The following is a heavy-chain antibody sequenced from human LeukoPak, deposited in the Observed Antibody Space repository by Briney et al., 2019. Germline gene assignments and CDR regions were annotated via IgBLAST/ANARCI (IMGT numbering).Heavy chain of an antibody. CDR2: IWSDGSNQ. V-gene: IGHV3-33*06. D-gene: IGHD4-11*01. J-gene: IGHJ4*02. Sequence: GGSLRLSCAASKFTFSHYGMHWVRQAPGKGLQWVAVIWSDGSNQYYADSVKGRFTISRDNSNNMVYLQMNSLGVDDTGVYYCAKDAQRGFDYSNSLEYWGQGALVTVSS. CDR1: KFTFSHYG. CDR3: AKDAQRGFDYSNSLEY.